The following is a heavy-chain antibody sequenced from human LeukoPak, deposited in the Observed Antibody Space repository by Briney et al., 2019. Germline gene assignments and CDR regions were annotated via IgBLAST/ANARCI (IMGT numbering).Heavy chain of an antibody. D-gene: IGHD3-3*01. Sequence: GSLRLSCAASGFTFSSYSMNWVRQAPGKGLEWVSYISSSSSTIYYADSVKGRFTISRDNAKNSLYLQMNSLRAEDTAVYYCAREKALRFLEWAREWYFDLWGRGTLVTVSS. J-gene: IGHJ2*01. CDR1: GFTFSSYS. V-gene: IGHV3-48*01. CDR3: AREKALRFLEWAREWYFDL. CDR2: ISSSSSTI.